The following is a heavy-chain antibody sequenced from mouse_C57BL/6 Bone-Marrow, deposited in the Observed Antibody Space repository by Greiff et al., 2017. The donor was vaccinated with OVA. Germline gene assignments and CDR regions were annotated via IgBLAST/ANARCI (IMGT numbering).Heavy chain of an antibody. CDR3: TRSDNYDAMDY. V-gene: IGHV1-5*01. CDR2: FYPGNSDT. J-gene: IGHJ4*01. D-gene: IGHD1-3*01. CDR1: GYTFTSYW. Sequence: EVQLQQSGTVLARPGASVKMSCKTSGYTFTSYWMHWVKQRPGQGQEWRGAFYPGNSDTSYNQKLKGKAKLTAVTSASTAYMELSSLTNEDSSVYYCTRSDNYDAMDYWGQGTSVTVSS.